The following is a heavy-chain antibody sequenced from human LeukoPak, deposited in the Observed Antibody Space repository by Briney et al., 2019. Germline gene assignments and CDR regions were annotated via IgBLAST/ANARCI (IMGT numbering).Heavy chain of an antibody. J-gene: IGHJ5*02. D-gene: IGHD6-19*01. CDR3: AKDVEQWPKNWVAP. Sequence: PGRSLRLSCAASGFTFSSYGIHWVRQAPGKGLEWVAVISDDGSKKYYVDSVKGRFTISRDFSKNALYLKMNNLSAEDTDVYYCAKDVEQWPKNWVAPWGQGTLVTVSS. CDR2: ISDDGSKK. V-gene: IGHV3-30*18. CDR1: GFTFSSYG.